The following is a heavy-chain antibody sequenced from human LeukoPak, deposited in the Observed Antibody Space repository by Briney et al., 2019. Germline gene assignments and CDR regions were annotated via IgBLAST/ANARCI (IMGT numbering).Heavy chain of an antibody. D-gene: IGHD2-2*02. CDR1: GFTFSSYS. CDR3: ARGPWGDIVVVPAAINDH. V-gene: IGHV3-48*01. Sequence: PGGSLRLSCAASGFTFSSYSMNWVRQAPGKGLEWISYISSSRSSIYYADSVKGRFTISRDNAKNSLYLQMNSLRAEDTAVYYCARGPWGDIVVVPAAINDHWGQGTLVTVSS. J-gene: IGHJ4*02. CDR2: ISSSRSSI.